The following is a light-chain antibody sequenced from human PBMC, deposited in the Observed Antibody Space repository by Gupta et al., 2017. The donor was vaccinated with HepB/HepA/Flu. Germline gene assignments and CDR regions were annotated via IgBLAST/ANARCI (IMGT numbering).Light chain of an antibody. CDR3: QQAKNFPWT. V-gene: IGKV1-12*01. J-gene: IGKJ1*01. CDR2: TGS. Sequence: DVQMTQSPFSVSASVGDRVTITCRASEDIRTSLAWYQQKPGKAPKLVIHTGSTLQSGVPSRFSGRGSGTDFTLTISSRQPEDFATYYCQQAKNFPWTFGQGTKVEIK. CDR1: EDIRTS.